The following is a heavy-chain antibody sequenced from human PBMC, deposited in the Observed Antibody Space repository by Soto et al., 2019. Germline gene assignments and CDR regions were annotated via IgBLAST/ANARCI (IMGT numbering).Heavy chain of an antibody. CDR2: INSDGSST. Sequence: GGSLGLSCAASGFTFSNYWMHWVRQGPGEGLVWVSHINSDGSSTNYADSVRGRFIISRDNAENTLYLQMNSLRAEDTAVYYCARDLYGPFDYWGQGT. V-gene: IGHV3-74*01. J-gene: IGHJ4*02. CDR3: ARDLYGPFDY. D-gene: IGHD2-8*01. CDR1: GFTFSNYW.